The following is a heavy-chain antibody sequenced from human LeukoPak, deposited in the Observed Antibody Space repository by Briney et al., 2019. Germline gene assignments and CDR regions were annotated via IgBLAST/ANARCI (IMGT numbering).Heavy chain of an antibody. CDR3: ATYGGNSGPLFDY. CDR1: GVSISSYY. D-gene: IGHD4-23*01. J-gene: IGHJ4*02. Sequence: PSETPSLTCTVSGVSISSYYWSWIRQPPGKGLEWIGYIYYSGSTNYNPSLKSRVTISVDTSKNQFSLKLSSVTAADTAVYYCATYGGNSGPLFDYWGQGTLVTVSS. V-gene: IGHV4-59*01. CDR2: IYYSGST.